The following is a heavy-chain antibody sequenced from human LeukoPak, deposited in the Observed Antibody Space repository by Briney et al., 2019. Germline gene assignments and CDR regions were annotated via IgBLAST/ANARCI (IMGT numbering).Heavy chain of an antibody. V-gene: IGHV4-59*01. CDR1: GGSISSYY. CDR3: ARGPLGDEFADAFDI. J-gene: IGHJ3*02. Sequence: SETLSLTCTVSGGSISSYYWNWIRRPPGKGLEWIGYIYYSGSTNYNPSLKSRVTISVDTSKNQFSLKLSSVTAADTAVYYCARGPLGDEFADAFDIWGQGTMVTVSS. CDR2: IYYSGST. D-gene: IGHD4-17*01.